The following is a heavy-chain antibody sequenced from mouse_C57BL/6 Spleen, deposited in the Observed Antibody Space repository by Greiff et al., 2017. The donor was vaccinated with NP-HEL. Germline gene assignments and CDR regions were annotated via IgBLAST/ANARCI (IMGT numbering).Heavy chain of an antibody. D-gene: IGHD3-2*02. Sequence: QVQLQQPGAELVRPGSSVKLSCKASGYTFTSYWMDWVKQRPGQGLEWIGNIYPSDSETHYNQKFKDKATLTVDKSSSTAYMQLSSLTSEESAVYYCARGGTAQASFDYWGQGTTLTVSS. CDR3: ARGGTAQASFDY. CDR1: GYTFTSYW. V-gene: IGHV1-61*01. J-gene: IGHJ2*01. CDR2: IYPSDSET.